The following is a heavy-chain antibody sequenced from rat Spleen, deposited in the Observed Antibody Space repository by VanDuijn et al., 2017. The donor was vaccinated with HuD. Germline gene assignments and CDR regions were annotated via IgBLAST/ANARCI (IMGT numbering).Heavy chain of an antibody. CDR1: GYSITSGYG. J-gene: IGHJ1*01. CDR2: INSAGST. Sequence: EVQLQESGPGLVKPSQSLSLTCSVTGYSITSGYGWNWIRKFPGNKLEWMGYINSAGSTNYNPPLKSQISITRDTSKNQFFLQLTSVTTEDTATYYCARSPYIGTTTGYYWYFDFWGPGTMVTVSS. D-gene: IGHD1-5*01. CDR3: ARSPYIGTTTGYYWYFDF. V-gene: IGHV3-3*01.